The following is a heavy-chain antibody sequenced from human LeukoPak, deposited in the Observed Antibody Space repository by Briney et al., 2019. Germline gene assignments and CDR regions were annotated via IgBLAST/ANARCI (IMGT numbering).Heavy chain of an antibody. CDR1: GFTFSSYG. V-gene: IGHV3-33*01. Sequence: GGSLRLSCAASGFTFSSYGMHWVRQAPGKGLEWVADIWFDGKNEHFADSVKGRFTISRDNSKNTMCLQINSLRAEDTAVYYCARDRHCANGVCHSPPGMDVWGQGTTVTVSS. J-gene: IGHJ6*02. CDR3: ARDRHCANGVCHSPPGMDV. CDR2: IWFDGKNE. D-gene: IGHD2-8*01.